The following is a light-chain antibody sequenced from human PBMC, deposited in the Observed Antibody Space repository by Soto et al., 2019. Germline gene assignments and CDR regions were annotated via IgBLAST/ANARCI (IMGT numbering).Light chain of an antibody. CDR3: LLLYSGARPV. Sequence: QAVVTQEPSLTVSPGGTVTLTCGFSTGAVTSGHYPYWFQQKPGQAPRTLIYDISNKHSCTPARFSGSLLGGKAALTLSGAQPEDEAEYYHLLLYSGARPVFGGGTQLTVL. J-gene: IGLJ7*01. CDR2: DIS. CDR1: TGAVTSGHY. V-gene: IGLV7-46*01.